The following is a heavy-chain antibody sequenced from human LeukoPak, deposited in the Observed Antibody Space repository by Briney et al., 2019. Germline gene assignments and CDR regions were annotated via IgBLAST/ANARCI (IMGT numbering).Heavy chain of an antibody. CDR2: IYYSGST. D-gene: IGHD1-14*01. CDR1: GGTISSYY. V-gene: IGHV4-59*01. Sequence: SETLCLTCTVSGGTISSYYWSWIRQPPGKGLEWIGYIYYSGSTNYNPSLKSRATISVDTSKNQFSLKLSSVTAADTAVYYCARAASTGYYYYYMDVWGKGTTVTVSS. J-gene: IGHJ6*03. CDR3: ARAASTGYYYYYMDV.